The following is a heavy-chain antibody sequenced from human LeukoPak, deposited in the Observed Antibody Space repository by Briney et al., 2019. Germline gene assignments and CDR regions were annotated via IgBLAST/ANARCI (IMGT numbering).Heavy chain of an antibody. CDR2: IKKDGTEK. CDR3: AREGGSGWYSGWFDP. CDR1: GFSFSTYW. J-gene: IGHJ5*02. Sequence: RSGGSLRLSCAASGFSFSTYWMSWVRQAPGKGLEWVANIKKDGTEKKYVDSVKGRFTISRDNAKNSLYLQMNSLRAEDTALYYCAREGGSGWYSGWFDPWGQGTLVTVSS. D-gene: IGHD6-19*01. V-gene: IGHV3-7*01.